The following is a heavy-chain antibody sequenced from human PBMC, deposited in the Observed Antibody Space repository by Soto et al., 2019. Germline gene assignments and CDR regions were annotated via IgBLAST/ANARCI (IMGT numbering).Heavy chain of an antibody. Sequence: PGGSLRLSCAASGFTFSSYSMNWVRQAPGKGLEWVSYISSSSSTIYYADSVKGRFTISRDNAKNSLYLQMNSLRDEDTAVYYCASGYCSSTSCYDVYYYYGMDVWGQGTTVTVSS. CDR1: GFTFSSYS. D-gene: IGHD2-2*01. CDR2: ISSSSSTI. J-gene: IGHJ6*02. CDR3: ASGYCSSTSCYDVYYYYGMDV. V-gene: IGHV3-48*02.